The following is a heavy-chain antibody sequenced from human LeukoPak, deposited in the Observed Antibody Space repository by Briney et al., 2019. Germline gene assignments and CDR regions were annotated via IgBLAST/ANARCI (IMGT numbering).Heavy chain of an antibody. D-gene: IGHD2-2*01. J-gene: IGHJ4*02. CDR3: AREGYCSSTSCYGVDY. V-gene: IGHV4-34*01. Sequence: SETMSLTCVVYGGSFSDYYWSWVRQPPGKGLEWIGEINHSGSTKYNPSLKSRVTISVDTSKNQFSLKLSSVTAADTAVYYCAREGYCSSTSCYGVDYWGQGTLVTVSS. CDR2: INHSGST. CDR1: GGSFSDYY.